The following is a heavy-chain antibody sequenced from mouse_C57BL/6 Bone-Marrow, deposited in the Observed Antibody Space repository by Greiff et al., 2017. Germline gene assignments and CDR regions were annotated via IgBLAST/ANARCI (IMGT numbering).Heavy chain of an antibody. V-gene: IGHV1-74*01. CDR1: GYTFTSYW. J-gene: IGHJ4*01. D-gene: IGHD2-14*01. CDR2: IPPSDSDT. CDR3: AIRFNRWVWYSIDY. Sequence: VQLQQPGAELVKPGASVKVSCKASGYTFTSYWMHWVKQRPGQGLEWIGRIPPSDSDTNYNQKFKGKATLTVTKSSSTAYRQLSSRTSEDAAVDYGAIRFNRWVWYSIDYWGQGTSVTVSS.